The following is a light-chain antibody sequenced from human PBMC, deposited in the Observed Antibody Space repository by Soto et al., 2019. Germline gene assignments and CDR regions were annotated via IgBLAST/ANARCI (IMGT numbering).Light chain of an antibody. CDR2: DAY. J-gene: IGKJ5*01. Sequence: EVVLTQSPVTLSLSPGERATLSCRASQSFRGLLAWYQQKPGQAPRLLIYDAYNRATGIPPRFSGSGSGTDFNLTISSLEPEDSAVYYCQQRHMWPIPFGQGTRLEIK. CDR3: QQRHMWPIP. CDR1: QSFRGL. V-gene: IGKV3-11*01.